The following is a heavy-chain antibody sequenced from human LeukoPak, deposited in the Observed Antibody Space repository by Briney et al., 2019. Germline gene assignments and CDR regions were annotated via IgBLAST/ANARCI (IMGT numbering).Heavy chain of an antibody. Sequence: PGRSLRLSCAASGFTFSSYAMSWVRQAPGKGLEWVSTISGSDDSTYYADSVRGRFTISRDTSKNTLYLQMNSLRADDTAVYYCAREYCSTTSCYYFDYWGQGTLVTVSS. CDR1: GFTFSSYA. CDR3: AREYCSTTSCYYFDY. CDR2: ISGSDDST. D-gene: IGHD2-2*01. J-gene: IGHJ4*02. V-gene: IGHV3-23*01.